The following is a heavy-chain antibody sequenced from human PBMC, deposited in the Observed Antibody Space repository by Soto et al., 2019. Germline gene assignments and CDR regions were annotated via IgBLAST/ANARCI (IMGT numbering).Heavy chain of an antibody. V-gene: IGHV5-51*01. D-gene: IGHD1-7*01. CDR2: IYPSDSTV. J-gene: IGHJ5*02. CDR1: GYTFANYW. Sequence: PGESLKISCKGSGYTFANYWIVWVRQMPGKGLEWMGIIYPSDSTVKYSPSVQGQVTMSVDKSISTAYLQWSSPKASDAAVYYCARGNVANYFEPWGQGTLVTVSS. CDR3: ARGNVANYFEP.